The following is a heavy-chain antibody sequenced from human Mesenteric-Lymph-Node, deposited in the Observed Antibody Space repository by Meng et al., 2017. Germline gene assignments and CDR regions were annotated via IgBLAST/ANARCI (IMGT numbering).Heavy chain of an antibody. D-gene: IGHD1-7*01. CDR3: ARERMRELGLFDY. J-gene: IGHJ4*02. CDR2: ISNSGKT. CDR1: GDSIGNSKW. Sequence: QLQLQEPGPGLVQPSGALSLACAVSGDSIGNSKWWSWLRQSPGKGLEWIGEISNSGKTVYSPSLKSRVTISLDKSSNQFSLTLSRATAADTAMYYCARERMRELGLFDYWGQGTLVTVSS. V-gene: IGHV4-4*02.